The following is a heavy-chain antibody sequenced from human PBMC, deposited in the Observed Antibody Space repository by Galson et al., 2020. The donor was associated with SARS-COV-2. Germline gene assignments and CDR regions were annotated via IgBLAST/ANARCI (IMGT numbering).Heavy chain of an antibody. CDR1: GGTFNDYA. J-gene: IGHJ4*02. V-gene: IGHV1-69*13. D-gene: IGHD6-13*01. CDR3: AAGYSAGWYRISFLQY. Sequence: SVKVSYKAPGGTFNDYAISWVRQAPGQGLEWMGGVIPVFHRPIYAQKFQGRVTITADESTSTAYMELSSLISEDTAVYYCAAGYSAGWYRISFLQYWGLGTLVTVSS. CDR2: VIPVFHRP.